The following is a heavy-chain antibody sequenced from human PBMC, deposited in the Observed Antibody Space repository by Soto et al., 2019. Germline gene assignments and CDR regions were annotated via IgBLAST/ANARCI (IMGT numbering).Heavy chain of an antibody. CDR2: IWYDGSNK. J-gene: IGHJ4*02. D-gene: IGHD2-15*01. Sequence: GGSLRLSCAASGFTFSSYGMHWVRQAPGKGLEWVAVIWYDGSNKYYADSVKGRFTISRDNSKNTLYLQMNSLRAEDTAVYYCARLQYVGYCSGGSCLPLDYWGQGTLVTVSS. V-gene: IGHV3-33*01. CDR1: GFTFSSYG. CDR3: ARLQYVGYCSGGSCLPLDY.